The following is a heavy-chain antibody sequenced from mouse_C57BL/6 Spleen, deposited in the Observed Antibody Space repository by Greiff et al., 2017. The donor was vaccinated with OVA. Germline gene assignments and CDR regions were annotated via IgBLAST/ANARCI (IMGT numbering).Heavy chain of an antibody. D-gene: IGHD4-1*02. CDR1: GYTFTSYW. V-gene: IGHV1-5*01. J-gene: IGHJ2*01. Sequence: EVQRVESGTVLARPGASVKMSCKTSGYTFTSYWMHWVKQRPGQGLEWIGAIYPGNSDTSYNQKFKGKAKLTAVTSASTAYMELSSLTNEDSAVYYCTSFNWDRDYWGQGTTLTVSS. CDR3: TSFNWDRDY. CDR2: IYPGNSDT.